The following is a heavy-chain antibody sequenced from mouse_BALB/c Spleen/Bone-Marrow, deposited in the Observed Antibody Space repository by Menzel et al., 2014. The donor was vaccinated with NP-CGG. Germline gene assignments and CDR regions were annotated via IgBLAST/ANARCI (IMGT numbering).Heavy chain of an antibody. V-gene: IGHV1-14*01. CDR2: INPNNDGS. Sequence: EVQGVESGPELVKPGASVKMSCKASGYTFTSYVMHWVKQKPGQGLEWIGYINPNNDGSKYNEKFKGKATLTSDKSSSKANMEPSSQTSEDSAVYYCARGKTYAMDYWGQGTSVTVSS. CDR3: ARGKTYAMDY. J-gene: IGHJ4*01. CDR1: GYTFTSYV. D-gene: IGHD2-1*01.